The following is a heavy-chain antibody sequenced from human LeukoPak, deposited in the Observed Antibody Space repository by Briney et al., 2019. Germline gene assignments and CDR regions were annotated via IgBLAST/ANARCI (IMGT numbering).Heavy chain of an antibody. CDR1: GGSISSGSYY. Sequence: PSQTLSLTCTVSGGSISSGSYYWTWIRQHPGKGLEWIGYIYYSGSTYYNPSLKSRVTISVDTSKNQFSLKLSSVTAADTAVYYCAREYCGGDCYSAGAFDIWGQGTMVTVSS. V-gene: IGHV4-31*03. CDR2: IYYSGST. CDR3: AREYCGGDCYSAGAFDI. D-gene: IGHD2-21*02. J-gene: IGHJ3*02.